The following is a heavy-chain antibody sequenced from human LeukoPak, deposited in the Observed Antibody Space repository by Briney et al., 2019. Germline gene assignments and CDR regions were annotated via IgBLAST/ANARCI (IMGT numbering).Heavy chain of an antibody. CDR2: IYYNGNT. CDR1: DGSINSYY. CDR3: ARGRSNYYGMDV. D-gene: IGHD1-26*01. Sequence: SESLSLTCSGSDGSINSYYWNWIRRPPGKVLERIGYIYYNGNTNYSPSLKSRVTMSVDTSKNLFSLKVSSVTAADTAVYYCARGRSNYYGMDVWGQGTTVTVSS. J-gene: IGHJ6*02. V-gene: IGHV4-59*01.